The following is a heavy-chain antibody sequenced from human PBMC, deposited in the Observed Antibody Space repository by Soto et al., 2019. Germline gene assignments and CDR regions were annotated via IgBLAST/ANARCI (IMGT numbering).Heavy chain of an antibody. CDR3: ATDRMITFGGVIVMNAFDI. D-gene: IGHD3-16*02. J-gene: IGHJ3*02. V-gene: IGHV1-18*01. CDR2: ISAYNGNT. CDR1: GYTFTSYG. Sequence: ASVKVSCKASGYTFTSYGISWVRQAPGQGLEWMGWISAYNGNTNYAQKLQGRVTMTTDTSTSTAYMELSSLRSEDTAVYYCATDRMITFGGVIVMNAFDIWGQGTMVTVSS.